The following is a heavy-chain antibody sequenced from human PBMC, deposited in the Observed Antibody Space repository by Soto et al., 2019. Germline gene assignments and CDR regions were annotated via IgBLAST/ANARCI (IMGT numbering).Heavy chain of an antibody. CDR1: GDSITSSSHY. Sequence: QLQLQESGPGLVKPSETLSLTCTVSGDSITSSSHYWGWIRQPPGKGLECIANIYYDGNTYYNPSLKIRVAISLDTSKNQFSLRLTSVTAADTAVYYCARSSIEPRVFMYPFDSWGQGTLVTVSS. D-gene: IGHD6-6*01. CDR3: ARSSIEPRVFMYPFDS. J-gene: IGHJ4*02. V-gene: IGHV4-39*01. CDR2: IYYDGNT.